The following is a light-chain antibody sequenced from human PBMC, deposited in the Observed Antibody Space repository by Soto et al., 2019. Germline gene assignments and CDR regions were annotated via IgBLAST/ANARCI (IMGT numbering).Light chain of an antibody. CDR1: QSVSSW. J-gene: IGKJ2*01. V-gene: IGKV1-5*01. CDR3: QQYSSYLYT. Sequence: DIQMTQSPSTLSSSVGDRATISCRASQSVSSWLAWYQQKPGKAPKLLIYDASNLESGVPSRFSGSGSGTEFTLTISSLEPEDFATYYCQQYSSYLYTFGEGTKLEIK. CDR2: DAS.